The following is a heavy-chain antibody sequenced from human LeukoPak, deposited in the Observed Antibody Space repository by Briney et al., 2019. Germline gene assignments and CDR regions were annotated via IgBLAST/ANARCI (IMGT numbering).Heavy chain of an antibody. D-gene: IGHD3-22*01. V-gene: IGHV5-51*01. CDR3: ARPDYYDSSGYYLGDY. CDR1: GYSFTSYW. J-gene: IGHJ4*02. CDR2: IYPGDSDT. Sequence: GESLKISSKGSGYSFTSYWIGWVRQTPGKGLEWMGIIYPGDSDTRYSPSFQGQVTISADKSISTAYLQWSSLKASDTAMYYCARPDYYDSSGYYLGDYWGQGTLVTVSS.